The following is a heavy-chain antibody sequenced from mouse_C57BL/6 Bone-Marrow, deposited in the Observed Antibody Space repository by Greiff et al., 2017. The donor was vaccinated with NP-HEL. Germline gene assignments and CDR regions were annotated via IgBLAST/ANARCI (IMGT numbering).Heavy chain of an antibody. V-gene: IGHV5-9*01. CDR2: ISGGGGNT. CDR3: ARRKQGDAMDY. Sequence: EVMLVESGGGLVKPGGSLKLSCAASGFTFSSYTMSWVRQTPEKRLEWVATISGGGGNTYYPDSVKGRFTISRDNAKNTLYLQMSSLRSEDTALYYCARRKQGDAMDYWGQGTSVTVSS. J-gene: IGHJ4*01. CDR1: GFTFSSYT.